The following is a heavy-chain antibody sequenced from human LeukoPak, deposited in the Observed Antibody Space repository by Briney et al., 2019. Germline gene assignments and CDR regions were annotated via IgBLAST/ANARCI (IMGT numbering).Heavy chain of an antibody. J-gene: IGHJ4*02. CDR1: GYTFINYN. Sequence: ASVKVSCKASGYTFINYNINWVRQATGQGLEWMGWVNPRSGNAGYLQKFQGRLTIARDTSIDTAYMDLSSLSSEDTAVYYCARGVPLGYCTYGVCYPPYYFDYWGQGTLVTASS. V-gene: IGHV1-8*03. CDR2: VNPRSGNA. CDR3: ARGVPLGYCTYGVCYPPYYFDY. D-gene: IGHD2-8*01.